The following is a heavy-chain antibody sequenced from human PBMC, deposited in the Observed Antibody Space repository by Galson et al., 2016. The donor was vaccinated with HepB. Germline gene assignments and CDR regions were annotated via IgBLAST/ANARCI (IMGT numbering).Heavy chain of an antibody. D-gene: IGHD1/OR15-1a*01. J-gene: IGHJ4*01. CDR3: AKGKLSWNTHFDY. CDR1: GFTFSNYG. CDR2: ISGSGGVT. V-gene: IGHV3-23*01. Sequence: SLRLSCAASGFTFSNYGMSWVRQAPGKGLEWVSHISGSGGVTYYADSVKGRFTISRDDSQNTLFLQMNSLRADDTAIYYCAKGKLSWNTHFDYWGHGTLVTVSS.